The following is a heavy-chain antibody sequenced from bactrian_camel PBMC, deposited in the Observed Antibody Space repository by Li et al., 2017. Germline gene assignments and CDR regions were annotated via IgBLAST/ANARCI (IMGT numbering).Heavy chain of an antibody. V-gene: IGHV3S9*01. CDR2: IDNEGEI. CDR1: ANYDRYNC. Sequence: VQLVESGGGSVQAGGSLKLSCAASANYDRYNCIGWVRQVPGKEREGVASIDNEGEISYGDAVKGRFTISKDIAKNTVHLQLNSLKTEDTAMYYCANGVRPFMSWYYGMDSWGNGTQVTVS. D-gene: IGHD1*01. J-gene: IGHJ7*01.